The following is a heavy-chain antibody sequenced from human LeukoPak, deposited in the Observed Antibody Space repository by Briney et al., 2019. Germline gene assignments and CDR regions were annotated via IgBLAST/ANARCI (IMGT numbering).Heavy chain of an antibody. J-gene: IGHJ3*02. D-gene: IGHD3-10*01. CDR3: ARGRGPGVTMVRGVREAFDI. Sequence: GASVKVSCKASGYTFTSYYMHWVRQAPGQGLEWMGIINPSGGSTSYAQKFQGRVTMTRDTSTSTVYMELSSLRSEDTAVYYSARGRGPGVTMVRGVREAFDIWGQGTMVTVSS. V-gene: IGHV1-46*01. CDR2: INPSGGST. CDR1: GYTFTSYY.